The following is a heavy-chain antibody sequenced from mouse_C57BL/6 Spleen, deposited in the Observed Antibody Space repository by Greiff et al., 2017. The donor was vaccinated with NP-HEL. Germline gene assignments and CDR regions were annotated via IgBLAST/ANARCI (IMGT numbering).Heavy chain of an antibody. Sequence: EVKLMESGGGLVKPGGSLKLSCAASGFTFSDYGMHWVRQAPEKGLEWVAYISSGSSTIYYADTVKGRFTISRDNAKNTLFLQMTSLRSEDTAMYYCARSNYGGYAMDYWGQGTSVTVSS. V-gene: IGHV5-17*01. CDR2: ISSGSSTI. CDR3: ARSNYGGYAMDY. J-gene: IGHJ4*01. D-gene: IGHD2-5*01. CDR1: GFTFSDYG.